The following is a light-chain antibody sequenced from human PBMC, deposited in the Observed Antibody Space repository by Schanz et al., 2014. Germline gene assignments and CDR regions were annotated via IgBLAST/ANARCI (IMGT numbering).Light chain of an antibody. J-gene: IGLJ1*01. CDR1: SSDVGGYNY. CDR3: SSYAGSSTDV. CDR2: EVS. V-gene: IGLV2-8*01. Sequence: QSALTQPPSASGSPGQSVTISCTGTSSDVGGYNYVSWYQQHPGKAPKLMIYEVSKRPSGVSNRFSGSKSGNTASLTISGLQPEDEADYYCSSYAGSSTDVFGTGTKLTVL.